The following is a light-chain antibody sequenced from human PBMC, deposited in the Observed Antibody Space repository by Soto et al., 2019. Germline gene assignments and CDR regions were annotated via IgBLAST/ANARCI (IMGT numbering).Light chain of an antibody. CDR3: QQYGSSPPIT. J-gene: IGKJ5*01. CDR2: DAS. CDR1: QSVGSL. Sequence: EIVLTQSPATLSLSPGEGATLSCRASQSVGSLLAWYQQKPGQAPRLVIYDASNRATGIPARFSGSGSGTDFTLTISSLEPEDFAVYYCQQYGSSPPITFGQGTRLEIK. V-gene: IGKV3-11*01.